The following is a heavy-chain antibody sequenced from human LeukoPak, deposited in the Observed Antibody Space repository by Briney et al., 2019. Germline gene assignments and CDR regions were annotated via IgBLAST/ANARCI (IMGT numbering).Heavy chain of an antibody. D-gene: IGHD6-13*01. Sequence: GGSLRLSCAASGFIFTGYAMSWVRQAPGKGLEWVSAISGSGGSTYYADSVKGRFTISRDNSKNTLELQMNSLSADDTAVYYCAKDQTRYSSRWEPFDFWGQGTLVTVSS. CDR3: AKDQTRYSSRWEPFDF. CDR1: GFIFTGYA. CDR2: ISGSGGST. V-gene: IGHV3-23*01. J-gene: IGHJ4*02.